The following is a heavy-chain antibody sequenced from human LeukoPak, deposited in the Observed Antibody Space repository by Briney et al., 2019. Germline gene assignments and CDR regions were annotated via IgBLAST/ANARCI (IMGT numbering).Heavy chain of an antibody. V-gene: IGHV1-58*01. J-gene: IGHJ4*02. CDR2: IVVGSDNT. D-gene: IGHD6-19*01. CDR1: GFTFTSSA. Sequence: GTSVKVSCKASGFTFTSSAVQWVRQARGQRLEWIGWIVVGSDNTNYAQKFQERVTITRDMSTSTAYMELSSLRSEDTAVYYCANNGGVAVAGSFDYWGQGTLVTVSS. CDR3: ANNGGVAVAGSFDY.